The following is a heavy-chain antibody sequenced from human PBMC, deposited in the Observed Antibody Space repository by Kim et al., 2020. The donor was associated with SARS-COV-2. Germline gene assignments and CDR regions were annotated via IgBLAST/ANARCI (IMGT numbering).Heavy chain of an antibody. D-gene: IGHD3-10*01. CDR1: GGSFSGYY. Sequence: SETLSLTCAVYGGSFSGYYWSWIRQPPGKGLEWIGEINHSGSTNYNPSLKSRVTISVDTSKNQFSLKLSSVTAADTAVYYCARGSGKKKGSGSYYNEDQKYYYYYMDVWGKGTTVTVSS. CDR3: ARGSGKKKGSGSYYNEDQKYYYYYMDV. CDR2: INHSGST. V-gene: IGHV4-34*01. J-gene: IGHJ6*03.